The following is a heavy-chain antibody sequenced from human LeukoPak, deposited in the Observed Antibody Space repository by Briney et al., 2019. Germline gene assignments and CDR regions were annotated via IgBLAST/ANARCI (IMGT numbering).Heavy chain of an antibody. CDR1: GGSISGDY. CDR2: IYYTGST. Sequence: PSQTLSITCTVSGGSISGDYWGWIRQPPAKRLELIGYIYYTGSTNYNPSLKSRVTISLDTSKNQFYLKLTSVTAADTGVYYCARHTWGNGMDVWGQGTTVAVSS. V-gene: IGHV4-59*08. D-gene: IGHD3-16*01. CDR3: ARHTWGNGMDV. J-gene: IGHJ6*02.